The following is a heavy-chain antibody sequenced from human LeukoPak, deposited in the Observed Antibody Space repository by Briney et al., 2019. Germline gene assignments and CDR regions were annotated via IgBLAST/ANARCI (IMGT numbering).Heavy chain of an antibody. CDR2: ITYSSSYI. Sequence: GGSLRLSCAASGFTFSTFSMNWVRQAPGKGLEWVSSITYSSSYIYYADSVKGRFTIPRDNAKNSLYLQMNSLRAEDTAVYYCARGLVRGVIITHFDYWGQGTLVTVSS. V-gene: IGHV3-21*01. J-gene: IGHJ4*02. CDR3: ARGLVRGVIITHFDY. D-gene: IGHD3-10*01. CDR1: GFTFSTFS.